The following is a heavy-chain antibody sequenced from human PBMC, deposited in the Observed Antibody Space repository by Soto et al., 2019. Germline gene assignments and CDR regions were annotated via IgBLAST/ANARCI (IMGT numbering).Heavy chain of an antibody. D-gene: IGHD3-10*01. J-gene: IGHJ5*02. Sequence: SETLSLTCTVSGGSISSYYWSWIRQPPGKGLEWIGYIYYSGGTTYNPSLESRVTISVDTSKNQFSLRLSFVTAADTAVYYCARRTPLYASESSRFDPWGQGALVTVSS. V-gene: IGHV4-59*08. CDR1: GGSISSYY. CDR2: IYYSGGT. CDR3: ARRTPLYASESSRFDP.